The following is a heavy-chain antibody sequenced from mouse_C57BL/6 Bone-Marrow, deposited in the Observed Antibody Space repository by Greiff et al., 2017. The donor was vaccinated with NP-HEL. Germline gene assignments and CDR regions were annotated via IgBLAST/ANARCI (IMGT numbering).Heavy chain of an antibody. Sequence: VQLQQSGAELVKPGASVKISCKASGYAFSSYWMNWVKQRPAKGLEWIGQIYPGDGDTNYNGKFKGKATLTADKSSSTAYMQLSSLTSEDSAVYFCAIEEGFYAMDYWGQGTSVTVSS. V-gene: IGHV1-80*01. CDR1: GYAFSSYW. CDR2: IYPGDGDT. J-gene: IGHJ4*01. CDR3: AIEEGFYAMDY.